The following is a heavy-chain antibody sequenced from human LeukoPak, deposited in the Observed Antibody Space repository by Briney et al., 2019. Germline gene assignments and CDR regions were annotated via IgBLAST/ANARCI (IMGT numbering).Heavy chain of an antibody. J-gene: IGHJ6*03. D-gene: IGHD6-13*01. CDR1: GFTFSSYG. CDR2: ISNSGGTT. Sequence: PGGSLRLSCAASGFTFSSYGVSWVRQAPGKGLEWVSGISNSGGTTYYADSVKGRFTISRDNSKNTLYLQMNSLRAEDTAVYYCAKDLSDSSSWRRENYYYMDVWGKGTTVTVSS. CDR3: AKDLSDSSSWRRENYYYMDV. V-gene: IGHV3-23*01.